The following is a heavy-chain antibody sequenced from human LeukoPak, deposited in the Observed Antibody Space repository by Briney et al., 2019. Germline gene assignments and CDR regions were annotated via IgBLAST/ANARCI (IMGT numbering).Heavy chain of an antibody. CDR2: IYPADSDT. Sequence: RGASLQISCKASGSRVSSYWIGCVRPLRGKGLEWVGIIYPADSDTSYSPSFPGQIIISVDTSISTAYLQCSSLEASATAMYYCTRQFGSYGERFDYWGQGTLVTVSS. CDR3: TRQFGSYGERFDY. CDR1: GSRVSSYW. V-gene: IGHV5-51*01. J-gene: IGHJ4*02. D-gene: IGHD1-26*01.